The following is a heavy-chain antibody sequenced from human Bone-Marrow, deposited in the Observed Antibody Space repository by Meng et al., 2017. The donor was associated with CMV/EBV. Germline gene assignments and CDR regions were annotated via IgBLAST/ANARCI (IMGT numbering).Heavy chain of an antibody. CDR3: ARVPINWFDP. Sequence: SCKASGYTCTEYYMHWVRQAPGQGLEWMGWINPNSGGTNYAQKFQGRVTMTRDTSISTAYMELTSLTSDDTAVYYCARVPINWFDPWGQGTLVTVSS. CDR1: GYTCTEYY. J-gene: IGHJ5*02. V-gene: IGHV1-2*02. CDR2: INPNSGGT.